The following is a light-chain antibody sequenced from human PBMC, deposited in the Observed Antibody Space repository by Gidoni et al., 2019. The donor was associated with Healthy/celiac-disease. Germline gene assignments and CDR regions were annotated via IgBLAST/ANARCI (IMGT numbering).Light chain of an antibody. CDR3: QQRSNWPPLT. CDR2: DAT. J-gene: IGKJ4*01. V-gene: IGKV3-11*01. CDR1: QSVSSY. Sequence: ELVLTQSPATLSLSPGERATLSCRASQSVSSYLAWYQQKPGLAPRLLIYDATNRATGIPARFSGSGSGTDFTLTISSLEPEDFAVYYCQQRSNWPPLTFGGGTKVEIK.